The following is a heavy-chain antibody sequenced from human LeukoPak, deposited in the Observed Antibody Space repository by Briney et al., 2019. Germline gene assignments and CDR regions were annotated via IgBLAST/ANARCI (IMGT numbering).Heavy chain of an antibody. V-gene: IGHV4-4*07. D-gene: IGHD6-19*01. CDR1: GDSVSGFY. CDR2: IYTSGNTRDTST. CDR3: AIDTFSSGWWDYSDY. J-gene: IGHJ4*02. Sequence: SETLSLTCSVSGDSVSGFYWRWIRQPAGKGLEWIGRIYTSGNTRDTSTKYNPSLKSRVSMSVDTSKNQFSLKLRSVTAADTAIYYCAIDTFSSGWWDYSDYWGQGTLVTVSS.